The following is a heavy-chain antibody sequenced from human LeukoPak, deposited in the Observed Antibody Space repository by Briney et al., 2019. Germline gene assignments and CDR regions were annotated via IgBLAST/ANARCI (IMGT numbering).Heavy chain of an antibody. CDR2: ISGSGGST. J-gene: IGHJ3*02. Sequence: GGSLRLSCAASGFTFSSYGMSWVRQAPGKGLEWVSAISGSGGSTYYADSVKGRFTISRDNSKNTLYLQMNSLRAEDTAVYYCAKTHRTYYYDSSGYNDAFDIWGQGTMVTVSS. CDR1: GFTFSSYG. CDR3: AKTHRTYYYDSSGYNDAFDI. V-gene: IGHV3-23*01. D-gene: IGHD3-22*01.